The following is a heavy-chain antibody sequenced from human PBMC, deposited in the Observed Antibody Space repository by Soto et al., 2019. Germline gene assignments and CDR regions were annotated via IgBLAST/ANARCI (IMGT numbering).Heavy chain of an antibody. D-gene: IGHD3-10*01. CDR3: ARGIVDMRNYYGMDL. J-gene: IGHJ6*02. CDR2: IKAGSGYT. CDR1: GYTFTNFS. Sequence: QVQLVQSGAEVKKPGASVKISCEASGYTFTNFSIHWVRQAPGQRLEWMGWIKAGSGYTKYSRRFQDRLIITRDRSASTAYMELSILRSEDTAKYYCARGIVDMRNYYGMDLSGQGTKDTVSS. V-gene: IGHV1-3*01.